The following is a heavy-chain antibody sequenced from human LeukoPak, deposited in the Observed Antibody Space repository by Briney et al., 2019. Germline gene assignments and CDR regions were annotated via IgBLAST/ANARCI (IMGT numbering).Heavy chain of an antibody. CDR1: GFTFSSYS. Sequence: GGSLRLSCAASGFTFSSYSMNWVRQAPGKGLEWVSSVSSSSSYIYYADSVKGRFTISRDNAKNSLYLQMNSLRAEDTAVYYCARGYYGSGPHFDYWGQGTLVTVSS. CDR3: ARGYYGSGPHFDY. J-gene: IGHJ4*02. CDR2: VSSSSSYI. V-gene: IGHV3-21*01. D-gene: IGHD3-10*01.